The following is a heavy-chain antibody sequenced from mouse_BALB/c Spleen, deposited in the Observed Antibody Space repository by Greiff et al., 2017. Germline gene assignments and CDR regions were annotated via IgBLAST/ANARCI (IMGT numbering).Heavy chain of an antibody. CDR2: ISYDGSN. V-gene: IGHV3-6*02. CDR1: GYSITSGYY. D-gene: IGHD1-1*02. CDR3: ARGLGGRVYYYAMDY. J-gene: IGHJ4*01. Sequence: DVKLQESGPGLVKPSQSLSLTCSVTGYSITSGYYWNWIRQFPGNKLEWMGYISYDGSNNYNPSLKNRISITRDTSKNQFFLKLNSVTTEDTATYYCARGLGGRVYYYAMDYWGQGTSVTVSS.